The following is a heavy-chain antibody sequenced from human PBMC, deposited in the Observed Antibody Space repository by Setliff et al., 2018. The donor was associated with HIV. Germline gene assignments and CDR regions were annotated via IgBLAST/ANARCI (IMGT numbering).Heavy chain of an antibody. CDR2: IDYSGST. V-gene: IGHV4-39*07. J-gene: IGHJ5*02. CDR1: GGSISRSRHF. CDR3: ARENYGSGSLGVFDP. Sequence: SETLSLTCTVSGGSISRSRHFWSWIRQPAGKGLEWIGSIDYSGSTNNNPSLKSRVTISVDTSKNQFSLKLSSVTAADTAVYYCARENYGSGSLGVFDPWGQGTLVTVSS. D-gene: IGHD3-10*01.